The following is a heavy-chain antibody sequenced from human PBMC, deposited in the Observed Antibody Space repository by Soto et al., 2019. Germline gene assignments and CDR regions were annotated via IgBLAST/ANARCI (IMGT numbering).Heavy chain of an antibody. Sequence: SETLSLTCTVSGGSISSYYWSWIRQPPGKGLEWIGYIYYSGSTNYNPSLKSRVTISVDTSKNQFSLKLSSVTAADTAVYYCAREVEDCSGGSCNWFDPWGQGTLVTVSS. V-gene: IGHV4-59*01. J-gene: IGHJ5*02. CDR3: AREVEDCSGGSCNWFDP. CDR2: IYYSGST. CDR1: GGSISSYY. D-gene: IGHD2-15*01.